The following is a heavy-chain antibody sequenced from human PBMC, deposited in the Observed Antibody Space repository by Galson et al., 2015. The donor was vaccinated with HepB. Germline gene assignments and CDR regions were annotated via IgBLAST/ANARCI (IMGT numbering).Heavy chain of an antibody. CDR3: AYSSSWSHHDY. CDR1: GFTGSSNY. V-gene: IGHV3-53*04. Sequence: SLRLSCAPSGFTGSSNYMSWVRQAPGKGLEWVSVFFSGGSTYYAASVKGRFTISQHSSKNTLYLQMNSLRAEDTAVYYCAYSSSWSHHDYWGQGTLVTVSS. CDR2: FFSGGST. J-gene: IGHJ4*02. D-gene: IGHD6-13*01.